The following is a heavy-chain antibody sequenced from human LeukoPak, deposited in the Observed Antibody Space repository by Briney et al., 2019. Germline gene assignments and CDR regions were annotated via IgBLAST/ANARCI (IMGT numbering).Heavy chain of an antibody. CDR3: ARANMYSSSPALDY. Sequence: PSETLSLTCTVSGGSISSSSYYWGWIRQPPGKGLEWIGSIYYSGSTYYNPSLKSRVTISVDTSKNQFSLKLSSVTAADTAVYYCARANMYSSSPALDYWGQGTLVTVSS. J-gene: IGHJ4*02. CDR2: IYYSGST. V-gene: IGHV4-39*07. CDR1: GGSISSSSYY. D-gene: IGHD6-6*01.